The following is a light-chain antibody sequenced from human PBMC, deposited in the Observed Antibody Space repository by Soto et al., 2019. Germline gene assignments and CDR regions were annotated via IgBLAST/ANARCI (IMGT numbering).Light chain of an antibody. Sequence: EIVMTQSPATLSVSPGERASLSCRASQRVISTLSWFQQKPGQAPRLLINDASTRATGVPARFSGSGSGTDFTLTIGSLEPEDFAVYYCQQRSNWPITFGQGTRLEIK. CDR3: QQRSNWPIT. CDR2: DAS. V-gene: IGKV3-11*01. CDR1: QRVIST. J-gene: IGKJ5*01.